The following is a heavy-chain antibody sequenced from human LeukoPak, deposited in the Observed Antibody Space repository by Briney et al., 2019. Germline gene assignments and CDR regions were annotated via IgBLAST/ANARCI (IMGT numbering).Heavy chain of an antibody. V-gene: IGHV3-21*04. J-gene: IGHJ1*01. CDR1: GFTFSGYT. D-gene: IGHD2-15*01. CDR2: ISSTGTYI. CDR3: VGGSASTGSKHPWRGFQH. Sequence: PGGSLRLSCAASGFTFSGYTMTWVRQAPGKGLEWVSSISSTGTYIYYAASQKGRFTISRDNSKNTLYLQMNSLRAEDTAVYYCVGGSASTGSKHPWRGFQHWGQGTLVTVSS.